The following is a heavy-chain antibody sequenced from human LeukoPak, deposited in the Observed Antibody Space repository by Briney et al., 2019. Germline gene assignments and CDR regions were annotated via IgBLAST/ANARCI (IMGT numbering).Heavy chain of an antibody. Sequence: GGSLRLSCAASGFTFNGYGMNWVRQAPGKGLEWVSYISSISSTIHYSDSVKGRFSISRDNAKNSLYLQMNSLRAEDTAVYYCARDGASYSNYEGNFDYWGQGTLVTVSS. CDR2: ISSISSTI. CDR1: GFTFNGYG. D-gene: IGHD4-11*01. V-gene: IGHV3-48*01. CDR3: ARDGASYSNYEGNFDY. J-gene: IGHJ4*02.